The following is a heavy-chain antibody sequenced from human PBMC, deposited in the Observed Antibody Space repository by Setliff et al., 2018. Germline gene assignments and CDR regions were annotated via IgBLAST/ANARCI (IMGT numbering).Heavy chain of an antibody. CDR1: GYTFVNYG. J-gene: IGHJ3*01. Sequence: GASVKVSCKASGYTFVNYGINWVRQAPGQGLEWMGWISSYNTDITNYAERFQGRITMTTDTPTSAAYMELRGLRSDDTAIYYCAISTLSICSGGSCPNVFDVWGPGTSVTVSS. CDR3: AISTLSICSGGSCPNVFDV. V-gene: IGHV1-18*01. D-gene: IGHD2-15*01. CDR2: ISSYNTDIT.